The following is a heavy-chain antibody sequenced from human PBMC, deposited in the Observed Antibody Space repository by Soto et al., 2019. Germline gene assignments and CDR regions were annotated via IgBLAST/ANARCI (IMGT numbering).Heavy chain of an antibody. Sequence: PGGSLRLSCAASGLTVSSNFMNWVRQAPGKGLEWVSVIYSGGYTYYADSVKGRFTISRDRSKNTLYLQMNSLRAEDTAVYYCAREGYGMDVWGQGTTVTVSS. CDR3: AREGYGMDV. J-gene: IGHJ6*02. CDR1: GLTVSSNF. V-gene: IGHV3-53*01. CDR2: IYSGGYT.